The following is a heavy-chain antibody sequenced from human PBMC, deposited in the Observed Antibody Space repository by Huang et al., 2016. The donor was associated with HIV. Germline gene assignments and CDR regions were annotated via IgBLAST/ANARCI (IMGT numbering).Heavy chain of an antibody. CDR3: ARQGFGRSDAFDI. V-gene: IGHV1-18*01. Sequence: QVQLVQSGAEVKKPGASVKVSCKASGYTFINFAINWVRQAPGQGLEWMGRISPYNGNTKFAQKLQVRLTMTTDTSTSTAYMDLRSLRSDDTALYYCARQGFGRSDAFDIWGQGTMVTVSS. J-gene: IGHJ3*02. CDR2: ISPYNGNT. CDR1: GYTFINFA. D-gene: IGHD3-10*01.